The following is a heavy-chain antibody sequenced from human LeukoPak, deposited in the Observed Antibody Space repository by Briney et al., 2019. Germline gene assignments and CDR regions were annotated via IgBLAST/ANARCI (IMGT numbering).Heavy chain of an antibody. CDR3: ARDRGRITVAGTGHLDY. CDR2: IYYSGST. V-gene: IGHV4-38-2*02. CDR1: GYSISSGYY. Sequence: SETLSLTCTVSGYSISSGYYWGWIRQPPGKGLEWIGSIYYSGSTYYNPSLKSRVTISVDTSKNQFSLKLSSVTAADTAVYYCARDRGRITVAGTGHLDYWGQGTLVTSPQ. D-gene: IGHD6-19*01. J-gene: IGHJ4*02.